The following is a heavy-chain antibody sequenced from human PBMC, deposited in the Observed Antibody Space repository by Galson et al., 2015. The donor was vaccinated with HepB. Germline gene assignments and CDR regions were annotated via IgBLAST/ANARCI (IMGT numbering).Heavy chain of an antibody. V-gene: IGHV1-69*02. CDR3: ARVPLSSLYSSSFFDY. J-gene: IGHJ4*02. CDR1: GGTFSSYT. CDR2: IIPILGIA. Sequence: SVKVSCKASGGTFSSYTISWVRQAPGQGLEWMGRIIPILGIANYAQKFQGRVTITADKSTSTAYMELSSLRSEDTAVYYCARVPLSSLYSSSFFDYWGQGTLVTVSS. D-gene: IGHD6-13*01.